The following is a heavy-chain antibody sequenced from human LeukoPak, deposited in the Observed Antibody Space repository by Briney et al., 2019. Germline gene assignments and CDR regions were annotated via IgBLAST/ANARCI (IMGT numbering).Heavy chain of an antibody. D-gene: IGHD3-10*01. CDR3: ARVGLWFGELSGPLDY. V-gene: IGHV4-30-4*01. J-gene: IGHJ4*02. Sequence: PSQTLSLTCTVSGGSISSGDYYWSWIRQPPGKGLEWIGYIYYSGSTYYNPPLKSRVTISVDTSKNQFSLKLSSVTAADTAVYYCARVGLWFGELSGPLDYWGQGTLVTVSS. CDR2: IYYSGST. CDR1: GGSISSGDYY.